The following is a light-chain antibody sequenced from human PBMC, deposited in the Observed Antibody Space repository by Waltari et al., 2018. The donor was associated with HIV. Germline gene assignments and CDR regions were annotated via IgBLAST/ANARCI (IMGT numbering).Light chain of an antibody. CDR3: SSYVGSSTSWL. CDR2: DVT. J-gene: IGLJ3*02. V-gene: IGLV2-14*03. Sequence: QSALTQPASVSGSPGQSIVISCTGTSDDVGYYNYVSWYQQHQGKVPKLGIYDVTSRPSGVSKRFSGSNSGNTASLTISGLRADDEADYYCSSYVGSSTSWLFGGVTKLTV. CDR1: SDDVGYYNY.